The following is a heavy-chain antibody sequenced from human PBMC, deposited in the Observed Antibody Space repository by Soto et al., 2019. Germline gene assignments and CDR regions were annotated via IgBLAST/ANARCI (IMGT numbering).Heavy chain of an antibody. CDR1: GFTFSSYS. V-gene: IGHV3-21*01. D-gene: IGHD1-7*01. CDR2: ITSSSAFL. J-gene: IGHJ4*02. CDR3: ARETASGTTNLDY. Sequence: GGSLILSCAASGFTFSSYSMNWVRQAPGKGLEWVSSITSSSAFLYYADSLKGRFTISRDNARNSLYLQMHSLRAEDAAVYYCARETASGTTNLDYWGQGTLVTVSS.